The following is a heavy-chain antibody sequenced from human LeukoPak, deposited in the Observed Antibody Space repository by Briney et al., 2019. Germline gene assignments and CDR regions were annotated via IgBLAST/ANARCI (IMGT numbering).Heavy chain of an antibody. J-gene: IGHJ4*02. Sequence: GGSLRLSCAASGFTVTSTYMNWVRQAPGKGLEWVSVIYDSGRIYYADSVKGRFTISRDNSKNTLCLQMNSLRVEDTALYYCARAPYDILTGSYFDFWGQGTLVTVSS. CDR3: ARAPYDILTGSYFDF. V-gene: IGHV3-53*01. CDR1: GFTVTSTY. CDR2: IYDSGRI. D-gene: IGHD3-9*01.